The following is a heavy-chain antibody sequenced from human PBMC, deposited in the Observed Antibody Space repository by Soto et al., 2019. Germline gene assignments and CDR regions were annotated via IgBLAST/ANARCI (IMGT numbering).Heavy chain of an antibody. J-gene: IGHJ5*02. CDR3: AREGMGYCSGGSCGWFDP. D-gene: IGHD2-15*01. Sequence: ASVKVCCKASGYTFNSYDRNWVRQATEQGLEWMGWMNPNSGNTGYAQKFQGRVTMTRNTSISTAYMELSSLRSEDTAVYYCAREGMGYCSGGSCGWFDPWGQGTLVTVSS. CDR2: MNPNSGNT. CDR1: GYTFNSYD. V-gene: IGHV1-8*01.